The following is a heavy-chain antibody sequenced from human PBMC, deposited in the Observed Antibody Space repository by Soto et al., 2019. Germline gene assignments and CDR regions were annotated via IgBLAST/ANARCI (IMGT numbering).Heavy chain of an antibody. D-gene: IGHD2-2*01. CDR3: AKEGAWDIVVVPAATHFDY. J-gene: IGHJ4*02. Sequence: HPGGSLRLSCAASGFTFSSYAMSWVRQAPGKGLEWVSAISGSGGSTYYADSVKGRFTISRDNSKNTLYLQMNSLRAEDTAVYYCAKEGAWDIVVVPAATHFDYWGQGTLVTVSS. CDR1: GFTFSSYA. CDR2: ISGSGGST. V-gene: IGHV3-23*01.